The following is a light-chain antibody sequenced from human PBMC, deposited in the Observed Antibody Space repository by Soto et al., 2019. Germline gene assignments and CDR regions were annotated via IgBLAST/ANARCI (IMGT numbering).Light chain of an antibody. J-gene: IGLJ2*01. V-gene: IGLV2-14*01. CDR2: EVS. CDR3: SSYTTSGTHVV. CDR1: SSDVGGYNF. Sequence: QSVLTQPASVSGSPGQSITISCTGTSSDVGGYNFVSWYQHHPGKAPKFIIYEVSNRPSGVSNRFSGSKSGNTASLTISGLQAEDEADYYCSSYTTSGTHVVFGGGTKLTVL.